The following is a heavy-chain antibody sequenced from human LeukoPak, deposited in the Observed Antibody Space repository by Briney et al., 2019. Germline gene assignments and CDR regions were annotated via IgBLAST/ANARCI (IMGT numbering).Heavy chain of an antibody. Sequence: GGSLRLSCAASGFTFSSYAMHWVRQAPGKGLEWVAVISYDGSNKYYADSVKGRFTISRDNSKNTLYLQMNSLRAEDTAVYYCARVIGPFTVGGDDDAFDIWGQGTMVTVSS. J-gene: IGHJ3*02. CDR3: ARVIGPFTVGGDDDAFDI. V-gene: IGHV3-30-3*01. CDR2: ISYDGSNK. CDR1: GFTFSSYA. D-gene: IGHD2-21*02.